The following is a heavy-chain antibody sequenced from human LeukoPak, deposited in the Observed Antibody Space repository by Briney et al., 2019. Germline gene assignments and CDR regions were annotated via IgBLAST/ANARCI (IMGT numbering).Heavy chain of an antibody. CDR1: GFTFNNYG. CDR3: TKVTSTGSCYQSDY. CDR2: LSSGGGSP. Sequence: AGGSLRLSCVASGFTFNNYGMTWVRQAPGKGLGWISGLSSGGGSPYYADSVKGRFTISRDNSKNTLFLQMNSLRAEDTATYYCTKVTSTGSCYQSDYWGQGTLVTVSS. J-gene: IGHJ4*02. D-gene: IGHD2-15*01. V-gene: IGHV3-23*01.